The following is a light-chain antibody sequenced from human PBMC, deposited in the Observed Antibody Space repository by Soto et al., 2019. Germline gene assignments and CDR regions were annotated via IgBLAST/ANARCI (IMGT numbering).Light chain of an antibody. J-gene: IGKJ3*01. Sequence: EIVLTQSPGTLSLSPGGRAALSCRASQSISADYLVWYQQKPGQAPRLLIYGGSSRATGIPDRFSGSGYGTDFTLTISRLAPEDVAVYYCQHYGSSVFTFGPGTKVDFK. CDR1: QSISADY. CDR2: GGS. CDR3: QHYGSSVFT. V-gene: IGKV3-20*01.